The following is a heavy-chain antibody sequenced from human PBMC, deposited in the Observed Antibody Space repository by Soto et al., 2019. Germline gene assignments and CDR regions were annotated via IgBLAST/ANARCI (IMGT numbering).Heavy chain of an antibody. CDR3: AKELYPGIAAAGYGMDV. CDR2: ISYDGSNK. V-gene: IGHV3-30*18. J-gene: IGHJ6*02. CDR1: GFTFSSYG. Sequence: QVQLVESGGGVVQPGRSLRLSCAASGFTFSSYGLHWVRQAPGKGLEWVAVISYDGSNKYYADSVKGRFTISRDNSKNTLYLQMNSLRAEDTAVYYCAKELYPGIAAAGYGMDVWGQGTTVTVSS. D-gene: IGHD6-13*01.